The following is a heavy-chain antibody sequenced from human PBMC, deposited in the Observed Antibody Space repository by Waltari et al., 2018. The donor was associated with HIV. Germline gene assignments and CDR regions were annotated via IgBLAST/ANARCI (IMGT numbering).Heavy chain of an antibody. CDR1: GGSFSGYY. J-gene: IGHJ6*02. CDR2: INHSGST. V-gene: IGHV4-34*01. CDR3: ALRGGVFGVVIKDPYYYGMDV. D-gene: IGHD3-3*01. Sequence: QVQLQQWGAGLLKPSETLSLTCAVYGGSFSGYYWSWIRQPTGKGLEWIGEINHSGSTNYNPSLKSRVTISVDTYKNQFSLKLSAVTAADTAVYYCALRGGVFGVVIKDPYYYGMDVWGQGTTVTVSS.